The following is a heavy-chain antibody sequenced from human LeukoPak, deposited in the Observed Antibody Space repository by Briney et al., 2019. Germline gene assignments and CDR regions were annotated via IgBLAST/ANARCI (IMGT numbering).Heavy chain of an antibody. D-gene: IGHD3-10*01. CDR2: ISYDGSNK. Sequence: GGTLRLSCAASGFTFSNYGMSWVRQAPGKGLEWVAVISYDGSNKYYADSVKGRFTISRDNSKNTLYLQMNSLRAEDTAVYYCARESGYHGSGFDPWGQGTLVIVSS. V-gene: IGHV3-30*03. CDR3: ARESGYHGSGFDP. J-gene: IGHJ5*02. CDR1: GFTFSNYG.